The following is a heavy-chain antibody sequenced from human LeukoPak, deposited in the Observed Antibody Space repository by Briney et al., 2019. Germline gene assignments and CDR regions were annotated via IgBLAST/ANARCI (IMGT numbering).Heavy chain of an antibody. V-gene: IGHV5-51*01. D-gene: IGHD6-13*01. CDR1: GYSFTNYW. CDR2: IYPGDSDT. CDR3: AKTPYSSSWYVFDY. Sequence: GESLKIPCKGSGYSFTNYWIGWVRQMPGKGLEWMGIIYPGDSDTRYSPSFQGQVTISADKSISTAYLQWSSLKASDTAIYYCAKTPYSSSWYVFDYWGQGTLVTVSS. J-gene: IGHJ4*02.